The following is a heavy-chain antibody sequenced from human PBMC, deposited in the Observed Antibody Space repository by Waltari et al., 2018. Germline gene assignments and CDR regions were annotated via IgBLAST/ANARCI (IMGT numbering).Heavy chain of an antibody. D-gene: IGHD2-15*01. CDR1: GGTFSSYA. J-gene: IGHJ5*02. V-gene: IGHV1-69*01. CDR2: IIPIFGTA. Sequence: QVQLVQSGAEVKKPGSSVKVSCKASGGTFSSYAISWVRQAPGQGLEWMGGIIPIFGTANYAQKFQGRVTITADESTSTAYMELSSLRSEDTAVYYCARGGGYCSGGSCYENWFDPWGQGTLVTVSS. CDR3: ARGGGYCSGGSCYENWFDP.